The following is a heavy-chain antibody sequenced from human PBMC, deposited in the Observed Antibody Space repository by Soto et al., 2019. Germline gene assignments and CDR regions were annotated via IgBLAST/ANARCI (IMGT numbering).Heavy chain of an antibody. Sequence: QVQLVQSGAEVKKPGASVKVSCKASGYTFTSYGISWVRQAPGQGLEWMGWISAYNGNTNYAQKLQGRVTMTTDTSTSTAYRERRSLRSDDTAVYYCARDLSGIVVVVAATPGDYWGQGTLVTVSS. J-gene: IGHJ4*02. CDR3: ARDLSGIVVVVAATPGDY. D-gene: IGHD2-15*01. CDR2: ISAYNGNT. V-gene: IGHV1-18*04. CDR1: GYTFTSYG.